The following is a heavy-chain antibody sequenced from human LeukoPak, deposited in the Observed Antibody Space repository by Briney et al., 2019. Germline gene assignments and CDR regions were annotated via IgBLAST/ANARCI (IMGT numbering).Heavy chain of an antibody. V-gene: IGHV4-59*12. CDR2: IYYSRST. Sequence: PSETLSLTCTVSGDSISNYYWSWIRQPPGKGLEWIGYIYYSRSTNYNPSLKSRVTISLDTPKNQFSLKLSSVTAADTAVYYCARSLNVDTAMAAYFDYWGQGTLVTVSS. J-gene: IGHJ4*02. CDR3: ARSLNVDTAMAAYFDY. CDR1: GDSISNYY. D-gene: IGHD5-18*01.